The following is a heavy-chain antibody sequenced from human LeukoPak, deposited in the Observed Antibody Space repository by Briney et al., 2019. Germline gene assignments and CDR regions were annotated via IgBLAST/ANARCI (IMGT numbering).Heavy chain of an antibody. CDR1: GGSISSYY. CDR2: IDYSGST. D-gene: IGHD3-3*01. CDR3: ARDSPLYDFWSGYYSRRGAFDI. Sequence: SETLSLTCTVSGGSISSYYWSWIRQPPGKGLEWIGYIDYSGSTYYNPSLKSRVTISVDTSKNQFSLKLSSVTAADTAVYYCARDSPLYDFWSGYYSRRGAFDIWGQGTMVTVSS. V-gene: IGHV4-59*12. J-gene: IGHJ3*02.